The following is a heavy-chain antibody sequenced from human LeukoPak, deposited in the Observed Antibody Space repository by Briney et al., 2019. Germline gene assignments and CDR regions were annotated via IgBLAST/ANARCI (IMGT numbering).Heavy chain of an antibody. V-gene: IGHV7-4-1*02. Sequence: ASVKVSCKASGYTFTGYYMHWVRQAPGQGLEWMGWINTNTGNPTYAQGFTGRFVFSLDTSVSTAYLQISSLKAEDTAVYYCARVYYTQYCSGGSCYSSFEDNYYYYYMDVWGKGTTVTVSS. CDR1: GYTFTGYY. CDR2: INTNTGNP. CDR3: ARVYYTQYCSGGSCYSSFEDNYYYYYMDV. J-gene: IGHJ6*03. D-gene: IGHD2-15*01.